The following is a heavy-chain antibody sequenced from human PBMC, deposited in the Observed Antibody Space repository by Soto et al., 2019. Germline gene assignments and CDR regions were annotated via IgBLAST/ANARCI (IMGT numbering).Heavy chain of an antibody. J-gene: IGHJ3*02. V-gene: IGHV3-64*01. CDR3: ASDAFDI. CDR2: ISSNGGTT. Sequence: GGSLRLSCGASGFSFSNYGMHWVRQAPGKGLEYVSAISSNGGTTYYANSVKGRFTISRDNSKNTLYLQMGSLRAEDMAVYYCASDAFDIWGQGTMVTVSS. CDR1: GFSFSNYG.